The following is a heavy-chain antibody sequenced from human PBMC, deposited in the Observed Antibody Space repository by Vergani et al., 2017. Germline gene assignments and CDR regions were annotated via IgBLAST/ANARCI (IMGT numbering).Heavy chain of an antibody. CDR3: ARWYYGILTGYRY. CDR1: GYTFSNSY. D-gene: IGHD3-9*01. CDR2: INPSGGHT. V-gene: IGHV1-46*01. Sequence: QVQVVQSGAEVKKSGASVKVSCKTSGYTFSNSYMHWVRQAPGKGLEWMGIINPSGGHTHYAQKFQGRVTMTGDTSTSTVYMELSSLRSEVTAIYYCARWYYGILTGYRYWGQGTLVTVSA. J-gene: IGHJ4*02.